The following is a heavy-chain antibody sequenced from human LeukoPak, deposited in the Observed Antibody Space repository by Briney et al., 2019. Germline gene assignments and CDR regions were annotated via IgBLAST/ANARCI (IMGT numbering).Heavy chain of an antibody. V-gene: IGHV3-23*01. D-gene: IGHD6-13*01. J-gene: IGHJ3*02. Sequence: GGSLRLSCAASGFTFSSYAMSWVRQAPGKGLEWASAISGSGGSTYYADSVKGRFTISRDNSKNTLYLQMNSLRAEDTAVYYCAKVTAAAGISGYDAFDIWGQGTMVTVPS. CDR3: AKVTAAAGISGYDAFDI. CDR1: GFTFSSYA. CDR2: ISGSGGST.